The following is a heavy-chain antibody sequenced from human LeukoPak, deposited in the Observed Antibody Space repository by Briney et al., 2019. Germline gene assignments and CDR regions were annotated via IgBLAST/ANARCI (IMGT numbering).Heavy chain of an antibody. CDR1: GYTFTSYD. CDR3: ARDVLSSSWRGYSYGYFDY. V-gene: IGHV1-8*01. CDR2: MNPNSGNT. D-gene: IGHD5-18*01. J-gene: IGHJ4*02. Sequence: ASVKVSCQASGYTFTSYDINWVRQATGQGLEWMGWMNPNSGNTGYAQKFQGRVTMTRNTSISTAYMELSSLRSEDTAVYYCARDVLSSSWRGYSYGYFDYWGQGTLVTVSS.